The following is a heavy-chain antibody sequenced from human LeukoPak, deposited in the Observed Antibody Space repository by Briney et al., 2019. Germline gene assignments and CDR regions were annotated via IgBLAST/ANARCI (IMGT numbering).Heavy chain of an antibody. CDR1: GGTFSSYA. V-gene: IGHV1-69*13. D-gene: IGHD2-2*01. CDR3: ASRLYCSNTRCRNFPFAY. Sequence: GASVKVSCKASGGTFSSYAINWVRQAPGQGLEWMGGIIPIFGTANYAQKIQDRVTITADESTSTAYMELSSLRSEDTAIYYCASRLYCSNTRCRNFPFAYWGQGTLVTVSS. CDR2: IIPIFGTA. J-gene: IGHJ4*02.